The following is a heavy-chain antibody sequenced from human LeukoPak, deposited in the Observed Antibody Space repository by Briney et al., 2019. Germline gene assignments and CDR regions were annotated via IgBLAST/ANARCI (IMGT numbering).Heavy chain of an antibody. V-gene: IGHV4-59*01. CDR2: IYYSGST. CDR3: ARESCSGGSCYNVLDY. Sequence: SETLSLTCTVSGGSISSYYWSWIRQPPGKGLEWIGYIYYSGSTNYNPSLKSRVTISVDTSKNQFSLELSSVTAADTAVYYCARESCSGGSCYNVLDYWGQGTLVTVSS. D-gene: IGHD2-15*01. CDR1: GGSISSYY. J-gene: IGHJ4*02.